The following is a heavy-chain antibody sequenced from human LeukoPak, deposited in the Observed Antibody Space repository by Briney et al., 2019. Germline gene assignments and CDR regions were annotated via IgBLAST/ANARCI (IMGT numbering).Heavy chain of an antibody. CDR1: GFTFTSYW. D-gene: IGHD3-10*01. Sequence: GGSLRLSCEVSGFTFTSYWMSWVRQAPGEGLEWVANVKQDGSDKYYVDSVKGRFTISRDNAKNSLYLQMNSLRAEDTAVYYCARDGYASGSHDYWGQGTLVTVSS. J-gene: IGHJ4*02. CDR2: VKQDGSDK. CDR3: ARDGYASGSHDY. V-gene: IGHV3-7*01.